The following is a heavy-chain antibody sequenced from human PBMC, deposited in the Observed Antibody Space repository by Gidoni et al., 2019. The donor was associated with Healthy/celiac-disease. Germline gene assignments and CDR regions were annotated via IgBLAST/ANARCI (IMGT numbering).Heavy chain of an antibody. CDR3: ARDRYGDY. Sequence: EVQLVESGGGLVQPGGSLRLSCAASGFTFSSSSMNWVRQAQGKVLEWVSYIIISSSTIYYEDSVKGRFTISRDNAKNSLYLQMNSLRAEDTAVYYCARDRYGDYWGQGTLVTVSS. CDR1: GFTFSSSS. D-gene: IGHD4-17*01. CDR2: IIISSSTI. V-gene: IGHV3-48*01. J-gene: IGHJ4*02.